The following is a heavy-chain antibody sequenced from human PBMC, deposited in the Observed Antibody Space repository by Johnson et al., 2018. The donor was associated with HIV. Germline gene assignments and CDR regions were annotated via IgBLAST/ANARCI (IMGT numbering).Heavy chain of an antibody. CDR3: ARDWGGYCSGGSCYGDAFDI. Sequence: VQLVESGGGLVNPGGSLRLSCAASGFTFTNAWMNWVRQAPGKGLEWVSAISGSGGDTHYADSLKGRFTISRADAKNSLYLQINSLRAEDTAVYYCARDWGGYCSGGSCYGDAFDIWGQGTRVTVSS. J-gene: IGHJ3*02. V-gene: IGHV3-21*01. CDR1: GFTFTNAW. D-gene: IGHD2-15*01. CDR2: ISGSGGDT.